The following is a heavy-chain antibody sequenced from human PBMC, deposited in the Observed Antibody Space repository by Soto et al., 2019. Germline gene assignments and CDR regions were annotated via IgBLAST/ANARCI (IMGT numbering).Heavy chain of an antibody. CDR2: IIPIFDKA. J-gene: IGHJ6*02. V-gene: IGHV1-69*12. D-gene: IGHD3-22*01. CDR1: GGTFSSYT. CDR3: AGHSSGVPGYYDGMGG. Sequence: QVQLVQSGAEVKKPGSSVKVSCKASGGTFSSYTISWVRQAPGQGLEWMGGIIPIFDKADYAQKFQGRVTITAEESTNRAYMELSSLTSEDTAVYYCAGHSSGVPGYYDGMGGWGQRTTVTVSS.